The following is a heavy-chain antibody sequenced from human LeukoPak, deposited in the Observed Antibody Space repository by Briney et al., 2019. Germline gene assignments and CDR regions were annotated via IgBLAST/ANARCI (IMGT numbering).Heavy chain of an antibody. CDR2: ISGSGGST. CDR3: ANGRYSGYDFIGY. Sequence: GGSLRLSCAASGFTFSSYAMSWVRQAPGKGLGWVSAISGSGGSTYYADSVKGRFTISRDNPKNTLYLQMNSLRAEDTAVYYCANGRYSGYDFIGYWGQGTLVTVSS. CDR1: GFTFSSYA. J-gene: IGHJ4*02. D-gene: IGHD5-12*01. V-gene: IGHV3-23*01.